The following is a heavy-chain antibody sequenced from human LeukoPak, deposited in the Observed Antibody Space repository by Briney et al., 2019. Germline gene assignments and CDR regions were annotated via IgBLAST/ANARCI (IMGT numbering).Heavy chain of an antibody. CDR3: ARLSSSWDKYYYYYYMDV. V-gene: IGHV3-20*04. Sequence: GGSLGLSCAASGFTFDDYGMSWVRQAPGRGLEWVSGINWNSGSTGYADSVKGRFTISRDNAKNSLYLQMNSLRAEDTALYYCARLSSSWDKYYYYYYMDVWGKGATVTVSS. J-gene: IGHJ6*03. CDR1: GFTFDDYG. D-gene: IGHD6-13*01. CDR2: INWNSGST.